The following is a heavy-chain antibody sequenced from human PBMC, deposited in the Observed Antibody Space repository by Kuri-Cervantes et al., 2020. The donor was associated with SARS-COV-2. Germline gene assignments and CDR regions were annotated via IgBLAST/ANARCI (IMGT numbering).Heavy chain of an antibody. CDR3: ARDQRYCSGGSCYSGGVFDY. CDR2: ISYDGSNK. J-gene: IGHJ4*02. CDR1: GFTFSSYG. Sequence: GESLKISCAASGFTFSSYGMHWVRQAPGKGLEWVAVISYDGSNKYYADSVKGRFTISRDNSKNTLYLQMNSLRAEDTAVYYCARDQRYCSGGSCYSGGVFDYWGQGTLVTVSS. V-gene: IGHV3-30*03. D-gene: IGHD2-15*01.